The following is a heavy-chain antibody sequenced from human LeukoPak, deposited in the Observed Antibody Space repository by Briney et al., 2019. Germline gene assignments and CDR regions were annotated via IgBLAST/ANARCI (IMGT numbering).Heavy chain of an antibody. J-gene: IGHJ4*02. CDR3: ARDEGYGFTDY. CDR2: ISSSSSTI. Sequence: GGSLRLSCAASGFTFSSYSMNWVRQAPGKGLEWVSYISSSSSTIYYADSVKGRFTISRDNAKNSLYLQMNSLRAEDTAVYYCARDEGYGFTDYRGQGTLVTVSS. D-gene: IGHD5-18*01. CDR1: GFTFSSYS. V-gene: IGHV3-48*04.